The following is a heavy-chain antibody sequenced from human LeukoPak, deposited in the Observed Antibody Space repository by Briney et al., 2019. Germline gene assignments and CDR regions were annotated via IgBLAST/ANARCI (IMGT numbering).Heavy chain of an antibody. Sequence: ASVKVSCKASGGTFSSYAISWVRQAPGQGLEWMGGIIPIFGTANYAQKFQGRVTITADKSTSTAYMELSSLRSEDTAVYYCAGEEHIVVVTAIGAFDIWGQGTMVTVSS. D-gene: IGHD2-21*02. CDR2: IIPIFGTA. CDR3: AGEEHIVVVTAIGAFDI. V-gene: IGHV1-69*06. J-gene: IGHJ3*02. CDR1: GGTFSSYA.